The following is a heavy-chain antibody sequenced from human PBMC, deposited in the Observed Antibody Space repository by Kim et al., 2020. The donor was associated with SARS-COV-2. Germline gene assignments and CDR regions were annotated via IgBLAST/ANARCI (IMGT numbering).Heavy chain of an antibody. CDR3: AREIAAKGRRWPDH. CDR2: ISTDGGFT. CDR1: GFTSDNNF. D-gene: IGHD4-17*01. Sequence: GGSLRLSCVVSGFTSDNNFMHWVRQAPGKGLVWVSRISTDGGFTGYADFVKGRFTVSRDNAKNTLYLQMRRLTYDDMAVYYCAREIAAKGRRWPDHRGQG. V-gene: IGHV3-74*01. J-gene: IGHJ4*02.